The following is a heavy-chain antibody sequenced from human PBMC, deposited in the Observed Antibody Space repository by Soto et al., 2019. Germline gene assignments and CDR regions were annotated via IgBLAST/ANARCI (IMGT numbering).Heavy chain of an antibody. CDR1: GFTFSGSA. V-gene: IGHV3-73*02. CDR3: TSLYASGSP. J-gene: IGHJ4*02. Sequence: EVQLVESGGGLVQPGGSLKLSCVVSGFTFSGSAMHWVRQASGKGLEWVGRIRSKANNYATAYAASVKGRFTISRDDSKPTAYLQMTSLKTEDTTVYYCTSLYASGSPGGEGTLVTVSS. D-gene: IGHD3-10*01. CDR2: IRSKANNYAT.